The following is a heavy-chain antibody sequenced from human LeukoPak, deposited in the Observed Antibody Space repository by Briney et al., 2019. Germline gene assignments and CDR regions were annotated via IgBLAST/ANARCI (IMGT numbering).Heavy chain of an antibody. CDR3: ARELGYSGSYYGPRYYYYGMDV. CDR1: GGSISSYY. CDR2: IYYSGST. Sequence: SETLSLTCTVSGGSISSYYWSWIRQPPGKGLEWIGYIYYSGSTNYNPSLKSRVTISVDTSKNQFSLKLSSVTAADTAVYYCARELGYSGSYYGPRYYYYGMDVWGQGTTVAVSS. D-gene: IGHD1-26*01. V-gene: IGHV4-59*01. J-gene: IGHJ6*02.